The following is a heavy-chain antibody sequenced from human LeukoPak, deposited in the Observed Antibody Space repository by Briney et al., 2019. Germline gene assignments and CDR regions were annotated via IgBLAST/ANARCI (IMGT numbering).Heavy chain of an antibody. Sequence: PGGSLRLSCAASGFTFSSYWMSWVRQAPGKGLEWVSAIRGSGGSTYFADSVKGRFTISRDNSKNTLYLQMNSLRAEDTAVYYCAKFISYYDSSGSYLGYYFDYWGQETLVTVSS. D-gene: IGHD3-22*01. CDR3: AKFISYYDSSGSYLGYYFDY. V-gene: IGHV3-23*01. J-gene: IGHJ4*02. CDR2: IRGSGGST. CDR1: GFTFSSYW.